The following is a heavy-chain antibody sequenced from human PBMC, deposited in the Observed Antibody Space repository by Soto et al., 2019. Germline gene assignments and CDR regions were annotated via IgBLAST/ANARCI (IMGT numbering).Heavy chain of an antibody. CDR2: IVPIFGTP. J-gene: IGHJ4*02. CDR3: ASRDTIFGGRGY. CDR1: GDTFSSSA. D-gene: IGHD3-3*01. Sequence: SVKVSCKASGDTFSSSALSWVRLAPGQGLEWMGEIVPIFGTPNYAQKFQGRLTITAAESTTTAYMELNSLGSEDTAVYYCASRDTIFGGRGYWGQGTLGTVSS. V-gene: IGHV1-69*13.